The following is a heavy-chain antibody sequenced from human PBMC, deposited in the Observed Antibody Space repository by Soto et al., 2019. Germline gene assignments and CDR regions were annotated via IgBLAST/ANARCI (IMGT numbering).Heavy chain of an antibody. V-gene: IGHV3-48*03. CDR3: TKEKSVINSGYDAFDI. J-gene: IGHJ3*02. D-gene: IGHD5-12*01. CDR1: GFTVSSYE. Sequence: GGSLRLSCAASGFTVSSYEMDWVRQAPGKGLEWVAYISISGGTIYYGDSVEGRFTISRDNADNSLYLQMNSLRAEDTAVYYCTKEKSVINSGYDAFDIWGRGTVVTVSS. CDR2: ISISGGTI.